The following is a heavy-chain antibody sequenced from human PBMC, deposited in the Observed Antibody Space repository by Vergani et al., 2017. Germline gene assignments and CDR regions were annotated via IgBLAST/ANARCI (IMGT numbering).Heavy chain of an antibody. CDR2: IIPILGIA. V-gene: IGHV1-69*04. Sequence: QVQLVQSGAEVKKPGASVKVSCKASGYTFTSYGISWVRQAPGQGLEWMGRIIPILGIANYAQKFQGRFTLTADKSTSTAYMELSSLSAEDTAVYYCARDLWVANGGWGEGTLVAVSS. CDR1: GYTFTSYG. J-gene: IGHJ4*02. CDR3: ARDLWVANGG. D-gene: IGHD5-12*01.